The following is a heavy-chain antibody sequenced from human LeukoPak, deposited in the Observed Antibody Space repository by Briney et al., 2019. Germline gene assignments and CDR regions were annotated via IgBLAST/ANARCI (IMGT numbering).Heavy chain of an antibody. Sequence: GGSLRLSCAASGFTFISYGMHWVRQAPGKGLEWVSSISSSSSYIYYADSVKGRFTISRDNAKNSLYLQMNSLRAEDTAVYYCARDSYYDSSGYYPAFDYWGQGTLVTVSS. J-gene: IGHJ4*02. CDR2: ISSSSSYI. D-gene: IGHD3-22*01. CDR1: GFTFISYG. V-gene: IGHV3-21*01. CDR3: ARDSYYDSSGYYPAFDY.